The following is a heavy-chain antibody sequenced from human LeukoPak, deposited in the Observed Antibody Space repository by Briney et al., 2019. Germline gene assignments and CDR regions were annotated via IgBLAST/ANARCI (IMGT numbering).Heavy chain of an antibody. J-gene: IGHJ3*02. Sequence: ASVKVSCKASGYTFTSYGISWVRQAPGQGLEWMGWISAYNGNTNYAQKLQGRVTMTTDTSTSTAYMELRSLRSDDTAVYYCARPDYYDSSGYLKAFDIWGQGTMVTVSS. CDR3: ARPDYYDSSGYLKAFDI. D-gene: IGHD3-22*01. CDR2: ISAYNGNT. V-gene: IGHV1-18*01. CDR1: GYTFTSYG.